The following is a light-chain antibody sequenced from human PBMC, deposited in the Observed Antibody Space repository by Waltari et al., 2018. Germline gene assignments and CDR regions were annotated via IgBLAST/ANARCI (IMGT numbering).Light chain of an antibody. Sequence: QSVLTQPPSISAAPGQKVTIPCSGSGPDIGANYVFWYQQLPGTAPKLLIYDTNKRPSGISDRFSGSKSGTSATLGITGLQTGDEADYYCATWDTSLSCNVFGSGTKVTVL. CDR3: ATWDTSLSCNV. V-gene: IGLV1-51*01. CDR1: GPDIGANY. J-gene: IGLJ6*01. CDR2: DTN.